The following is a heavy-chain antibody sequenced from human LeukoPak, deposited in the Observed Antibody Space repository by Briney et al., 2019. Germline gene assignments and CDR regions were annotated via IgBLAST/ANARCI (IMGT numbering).Heavy chain of an antibody. Sequence: SESLSLTCTVSGGSISSHYWSWIRQPPGMGLEWIGYIYYSGSTNYNPSLKSRVTISVDTSKNQFSLKLSSVTAADTAVYYCARDRYYYDSSGYRLVGFDYWGQGTLVTVSS. CDR1: GGSISSHY. J-gene: IGHJ4*02. V-gene: IGHV4-59*11. CDR3: ARDRYYYDSSGYRLVGFDY. D-gene: IGHD3-22*01. CDR2: IYYSGST.